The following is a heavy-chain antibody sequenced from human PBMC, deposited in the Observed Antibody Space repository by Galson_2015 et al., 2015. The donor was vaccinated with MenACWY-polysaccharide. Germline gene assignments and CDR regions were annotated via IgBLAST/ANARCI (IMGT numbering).Heavy chain of an antibody. Sequence: SVKVSCKASGYTFTSYGISWVRQAPGQGLEWMGWISAYNGNTNYAQKLQGRVTMTTDTSTSTAYMELRSLRSDDTAVYYCAREVVGSWYAWTHNWFDPWGQGTLVTVSS. V-gene: IGHV1-18*01. D-gene: IGHD6-13*01. CDR3: AREVVGSWYAWTHNWFDP. CDR1: GYTFTSYG. J-gene: IGHJ5*02. CDR2: ISAYNGNT.